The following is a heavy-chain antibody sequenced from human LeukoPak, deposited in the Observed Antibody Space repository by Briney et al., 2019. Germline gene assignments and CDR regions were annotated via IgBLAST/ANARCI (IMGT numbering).Heavy chain of an antibody. CDR1: GGSFSGYY. CDR3: ARVGVDSSGYYYVNAFDI. V-gene: IGHV4-34*01. J-gene: IGHJ3*02. Sequence: PSETLSLTCAISGGSFSGYYWSWIRQPPGKGLEWIGEINHSGSSNYNPSLKSRITISVDTSKNQFSLRLSSMTAADTAVYYCARVGVDSSGYYYVNAFDIWGQGTMVTVSS. D-gene: IGHD3-22*01. CDR2: INHSGSS.